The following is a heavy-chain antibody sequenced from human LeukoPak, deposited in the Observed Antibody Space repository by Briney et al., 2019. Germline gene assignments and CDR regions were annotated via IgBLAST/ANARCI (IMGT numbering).Heavy chain of an antibody. CDR2: IIPIFGTA. D-gene: IGHD3-22*01. V-gene: IGHV1-69*13. Sequence: GASVKVSCKASGGTFSSYAISWVRQAPGQGLEWMGGIIPIFGTANYAQKFQGRVTITADESTSTAYMELSSLRSEDTAVYYCARPRSYYYDSSGYYHFDYWGQGTLVTVSS. J-gene: IGHJ4*02. CDR1: GGTFSSYA. CDR3: ARPRSYYYDSSGYYHFDY.